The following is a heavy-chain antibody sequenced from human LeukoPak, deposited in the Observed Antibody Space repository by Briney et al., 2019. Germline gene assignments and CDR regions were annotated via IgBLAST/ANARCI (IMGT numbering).Heavy chain of an antibody. CDR3: ARRVGYCSSITCTNWFDP. CDR2: IYNSGST. CDR1: GGSISSSSYY. J-gene: IGHJ5*02. Sequence: SETLSLTCTVSGGSISSSSYYWGWIRQPPGKGLEWIGSIYNSGSTYYNPSLKSRVTISVDTSKNQFSLKLSSVTAADTAVYYCARRVGYCSSITCTNWFDPWGQGTLVTVSS. D-gene: IGHD2-2*01. V-gene: IGHV4-39*01.